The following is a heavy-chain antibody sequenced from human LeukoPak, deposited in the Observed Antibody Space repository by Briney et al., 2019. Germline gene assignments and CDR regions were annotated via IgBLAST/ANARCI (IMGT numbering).Heavy chain of an antibody. J-gene: IGHJ6*03. CDR3: VANMYNYMDV. CDR1: GLTFSTYA. Sequence: GGSLRLSSAVSGLTFSTYAMSWVRQAPGRGLEWVSSISGNGATTYYADSVKGRFTISRDNSKNTAFLQMNNLRAEDTAVYYAVANMYNYMDVWGKGTTVTVSS. D-gene: IGHD2-2*01. CDR2: ISGNGATT. V-gene: IGHV3-23*01.